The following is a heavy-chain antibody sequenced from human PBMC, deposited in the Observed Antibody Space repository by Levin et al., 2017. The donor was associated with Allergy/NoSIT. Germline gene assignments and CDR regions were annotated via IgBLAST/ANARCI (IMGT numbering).Heavy chain of an antibody. CDR3: ASDVDIVATISGPYYDDGMDV. CDR1: GYTFTSYY. J-gene: IGHJ6*02. Sequence: ASVKVSCKASGYTFTSYYMHWVRQAPGQGLEWMGIINPSGGSTSYAQKFQGRVTMTRDTSTSTAYMELSSLRSEDTAVYYCASDVDIVATISGPYYDDGMDVWGQGTTVTVSS. CDR2: INPSGGST. D-gene: IGHD5-12*01. V-gene: IGHV1-46*01.